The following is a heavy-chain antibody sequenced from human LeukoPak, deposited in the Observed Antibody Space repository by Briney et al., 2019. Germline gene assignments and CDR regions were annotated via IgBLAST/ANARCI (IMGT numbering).Heavy chain of an antibody. CDR1: GFTFSSYW. CDR2: IKQDGSEK. CDR3: ARDREAAAGPYYYGMDV. V-gene: IGHV3-7*01. D-gene: IGHD6-13*01. Sequence: GGSLRLSCAASGFTFSSYWMSWVRQAPGKGLEWVANIKQDGSEKYYVDSVKGRFTISRDNAKNSLYLQMNSLGAEDTAVYYCARDREAAAGPYYYGMDVWGQGTTVTVSS. J-gene: IGHJ6*02.